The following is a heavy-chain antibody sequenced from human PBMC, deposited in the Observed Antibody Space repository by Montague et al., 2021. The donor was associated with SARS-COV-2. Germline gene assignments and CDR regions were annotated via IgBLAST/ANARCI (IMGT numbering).Heavy chain of an antibody. D-gene: IGHD2-15*01. V-gene: IGHV4-39*07. CDR1: GGSISSSSYY. CDR3: ARDPRVGVAATLNNWFDP. Sequence: SETLSLTCTVSGGSISSSSYYWGWIRQPPGKGLEWIGSIYYSGSTYYNPSLKSRVTISVDTSKNQFSLKLSSVTAADTAVYYCARDPRVGVAATLNNWFDPWGQGTLVTVSS. CDR2: IYYSGST. J-gene: IGHJ5*02.